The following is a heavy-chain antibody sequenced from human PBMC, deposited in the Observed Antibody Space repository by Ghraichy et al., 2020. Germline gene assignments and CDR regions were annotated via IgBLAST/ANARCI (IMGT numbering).Heavy chain of an antibody. V-gene: IGHV3-7*03. D-gene: IGHD3-16*01. Sequence: GGSLRLSCAASGFTFSNYWMGWVRQAPGEGLEWVAFIKEDSGEKYYLDSGKGRFIISRDNAMNSMYLEMNSLRAEDTAVYYCGRDWGQRSGLDYWGQGTLVSVSS. CDR3: GRDWGQRSGLDY. CDR1: GFTFSNYW. J-gene: IGHJ4*02. CDR2: IKEDSGEK.